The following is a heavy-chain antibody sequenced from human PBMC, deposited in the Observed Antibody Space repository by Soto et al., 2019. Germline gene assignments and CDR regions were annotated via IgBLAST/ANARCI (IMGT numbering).Heavy chain of an antibody. CDR2: INAGNGNT. V-gene: IGHV1-3*01. CDR3: ARDKQWLVRENWFDP. CDR1: GYTFTSYA. J-gene: IGHJ5*02. D-gene: IGHD6-19*01. Sequence: GASVKVSCKASGYTFTSYAMHWVRQAPGQRLEWMGWINAGNGNTKYSQKFQGRVTITRDTSASTAYMELSSLRSEDTAVYYCARDKQWLVRENWFDPWGQGTLVTVSS.